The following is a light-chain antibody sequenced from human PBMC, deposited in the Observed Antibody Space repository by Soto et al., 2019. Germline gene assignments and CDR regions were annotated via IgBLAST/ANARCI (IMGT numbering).Light chain of an antibody. J-gene: IGKJ3*01. V-gene: IGKV1-27*01. CDR1: QDISNY. CDR3: QKCNSPPPFT. Sequence: DIQMTQSPSSLSASGGDRVTITCRASQDISNYLAWYQQRPGEVPKLLIYASSTLHSGVPSRFSGSGSGTDFTLTISSLQPEDAAKYICQKCNSPPPFTFGPGTNVDLK. CDR2: ASS.